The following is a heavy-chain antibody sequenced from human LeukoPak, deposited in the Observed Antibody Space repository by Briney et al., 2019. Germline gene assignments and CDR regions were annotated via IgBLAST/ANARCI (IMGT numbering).Heavy chain of an antibody. J-gene: IGHJ5*02. CDR3: ARDFTYYDSSGDNWFDP. Sequence: GASVKVSCKASGYTFTSYAVHWVHQAPGQRLEWTGWINAGNGNTKYSQKFQGRVTITRDTSASTAYMELSSLRSEDTAVYYCARDFTYYDSSGDNWFDPWGQGTLVTVSS. V-gene: IGHV1-3*01. CDR1: GYTFTSYA. D-gene: IGHD3-22*01. CDR2: INAGNGNT.